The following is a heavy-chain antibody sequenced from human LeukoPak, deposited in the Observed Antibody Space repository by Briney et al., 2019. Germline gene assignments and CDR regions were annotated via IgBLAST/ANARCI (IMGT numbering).Heavy chain of an antibody. CDR1: GFTFSSYW. J-gene: IGHJ4*02. CDR2: IKQDGSEK. D-gene: IGHD3-3*01. V-gene: IGHV3-7*01. CDR3: ARAQGNYNFWSGGVAYYFDY. Sequence: GGSLSPSCAASGFTFSSYWMSWVRQAPGKGLEWVANIKQDGSEKYYVDSVKGRFTISRDNAKNTLYLQMNSLRAEDTAVYYCARAQGNYNFWSGGVAYYFDYWGQGTLVTVSS.